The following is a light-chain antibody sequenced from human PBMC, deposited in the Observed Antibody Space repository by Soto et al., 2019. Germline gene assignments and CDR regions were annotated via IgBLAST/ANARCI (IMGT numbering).Light chain of an antibody. J-gene: IGKJ1*01. V-gene: IGKV4-1*01. CDR3: QHYHSIPRT. Sequence: DIVMTQSPESLAVSLGERATINCKSSQSVLSRSNNKNCLAWYQQKSGQPPKLLIYWASARESGVPDRFSGSGSDTDFTLTISSLQAEDVAEYYCQHYHSIPRTFGQGTRVEIK. CDR2: WAS. CDR1: QSVLSRSNNKNC.